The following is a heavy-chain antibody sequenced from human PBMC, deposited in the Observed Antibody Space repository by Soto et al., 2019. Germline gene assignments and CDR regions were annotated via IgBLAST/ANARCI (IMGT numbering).Heavy chain of an antibody. D-gene: IGHD3-10*01. V-gene: IGHV4-59*01. J-gene: IGHJ6*02. Sequence: PSEILSLTCTVAGGSISSYYWSWIRQPPGKGLEWIGHIYYSGSTNYNPSLKSRVTISVDTSKNQFSLKLSSVTAADTAVYYCARDLGYYYCSGSLVFRYYYGMDFWGQGTTVTVSS. CDR2: IYYSGST. CDR1: GGSISSYY. CDR3: ARDLGYYYCSGSLVFRYYYGMDF.